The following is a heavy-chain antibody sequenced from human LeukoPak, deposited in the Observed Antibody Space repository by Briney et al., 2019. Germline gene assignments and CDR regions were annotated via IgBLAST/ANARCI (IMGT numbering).Heavy chain of an antibody. CDR3: ARTSGGYLYYYYYYMDV. J-gene: IGHJ6*03. CDR2: ISYDGSNK. Sequence: GGSLRLSCAASGFTFSSYAMHWVRQAPGKGLEWVAVISYDGSNKYYADSVKGRFTISRDNSKNTLYLQMNSLRAEDTAVYYCARTSGGYLYYYYYYMDVWGKGTTVTVSS. D-gene: IGHD2-8*02. CDR1: GFTFSSYA. V-gene: IGHV3-30*04.